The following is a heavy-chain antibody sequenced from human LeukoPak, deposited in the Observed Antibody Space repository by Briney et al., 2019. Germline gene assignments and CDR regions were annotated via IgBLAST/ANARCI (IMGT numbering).Heavy chain of an antibody. Sequence: SETLSLTCTVSGGSISSGGYYWSWIRQHPGKGLEWIGYIYYSGSTYYNPSLKSRVTISVDTPKNQFSLKLSSVTAADTAVYYCARDGSGYDRYWYFDLWGRGTLVTVSS. CDR1: GGSISSGGYY. V-gene: IGHV4-31*03. J-gene: IGHJ2*01. CDR3: ARDGSGYDRYWYFDL. D-gene: IGHD5-12*01. CDR2: IYYSGST.